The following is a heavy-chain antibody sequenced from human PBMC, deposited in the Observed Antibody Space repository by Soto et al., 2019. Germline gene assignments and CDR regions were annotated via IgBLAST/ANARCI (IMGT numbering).Heavy chain of an antibody. J-gene: IGHJ3*02. V-gene: IGHV3-33*08. CDR2: IWYDGSNK. CDR1: GFTFSSYE. Sequence: GGSLRLSCAASGFTFSSYEMNWVRQAPGKGLEWVAVIWYDGSNKYYADSVKGRFTISRDNSKNTLYLQMNSLRAEDTAVYYCATASIAEAGTGAFDIWGQGTMVTVSS. D-gene: IGHD6-13*01. CDR3: ATASIAEAGTGAFDI.